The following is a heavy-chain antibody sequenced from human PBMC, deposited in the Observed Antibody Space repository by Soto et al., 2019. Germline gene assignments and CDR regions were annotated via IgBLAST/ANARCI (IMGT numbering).Heavy chain of an antibody. J-gene: IGHJ3*02. V-gene: IGHV1-3*01. CDR3: ASASTHDAFDI. CDR2: INAGNGNT. Sequence: AASVKVSCKASGYTFTSYGISWVRQAPGQGLEWMGWINAGNGNTKYSQKFQGRVTITRDTSASTAYMELSSLRSEDTAVYYCASASTHDAFDIWGQGTMVTVSS. CDR1: GYTFTSYG.